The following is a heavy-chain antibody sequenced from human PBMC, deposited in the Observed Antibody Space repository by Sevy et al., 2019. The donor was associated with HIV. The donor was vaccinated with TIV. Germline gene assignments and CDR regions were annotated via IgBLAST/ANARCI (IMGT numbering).Heavy chain of an antibody. CDR1: GYTFTSYY. J-gene: IGHJ5*02. CDR3: ARGGSSATKNNWFDP. Sequence: ASVKVSCKASGYTFTSYYMHWVRQAPGQGLEWMGIINPSGGSTSYAQKFQGRVTMTRDTSTSTVYMELSRLRSEDTAVYYCARGGSSATKNNWFDPWGQGTLVTVSS. D-gene: IGHD6-6*01. CDR2: INPSGGST. V-gene: IGHV1-46*03.